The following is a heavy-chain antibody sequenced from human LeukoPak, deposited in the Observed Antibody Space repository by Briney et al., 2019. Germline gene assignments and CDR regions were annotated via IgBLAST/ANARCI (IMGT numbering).Heavy chain of an antibody. CDR1: GYTFTGYY. D-gene: IGHD2-2*01. CDR2: INPNSGGT. Sequence: ASVKVSCKASGYTFTGYYMHWVRQAPGQGLEWMGWINPNSGGTKYAQKFQGRVTMTRDTSISTAYMELSRLRSDDTAVYYCATGVVPAARGAPDAFDIWGQGTMVTVSS. CDR3: ATGVVPAARGAPDAFDI. J-gene: IGHJ3*02. V-gene: IGHV1-2*02.